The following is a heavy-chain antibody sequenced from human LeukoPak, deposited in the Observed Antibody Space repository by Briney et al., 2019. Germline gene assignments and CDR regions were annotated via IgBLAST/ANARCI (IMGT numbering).Heavy chain of an antibody. Sequence: ASVKVSCKASGYTFTSYGISWVRQAPGKGLEWMGGFDPEDGETIYAQKFQGRVTMTEDTSTDTAYMELRSLRSDDTAVYYCARDPPAYSSGVNFDYWGQGTLVTVSS. D-gene: IGHD6-19*01. V-gene: IGHV1-24*01. CDR3: ARDPPAYSSGVNFDY. CDR2: FDPEDGET. J-gene: IGHJ4*02. CDR1: GYTFTSYG.